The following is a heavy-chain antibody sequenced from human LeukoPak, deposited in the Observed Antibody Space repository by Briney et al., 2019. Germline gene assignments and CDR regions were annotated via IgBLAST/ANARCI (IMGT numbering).Heavy chain of an antibody. CDR2: IKQDGSAK. CDR1: GFTFSSYW. Sequence: GGSLRLSCAASGFTFSSYWMSWVRQAPGKGLEWVANIKQDGSAKYYVDSVKGRFTISRDNAKNSLYLQMNSLRAEDTAVYYCARGDSNYDERYNWFDPWGQGTLVTVSS. D-gene: IGHD4-11*01. V-gene: IGHV3-7*01. CDR3: ARGDSNYDERYNWFDP. J-gene: IGHJ5*02.